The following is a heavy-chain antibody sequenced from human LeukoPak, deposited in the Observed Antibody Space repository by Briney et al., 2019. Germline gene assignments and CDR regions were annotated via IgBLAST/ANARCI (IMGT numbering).Heavy chain of an antibody. CDR3: ARHRAMIVTFVWFDP. CDR1: GGSFSGYY. D-gene: IGHD3-22*01. Sequence: SETLSLTCAAYGGSFSGYYWSWIRQPPGKGLEWIGEINHSGGTNYNPSLKSRVTISVDTSKNQFSLKLSSVTAADTAVYYCARHRAMIVTFVWFDPWGQGTLVTVSS. V-gene: IGHV4-34*01. J-gene: IGHJ5*02. CDR2: INHSGGT.